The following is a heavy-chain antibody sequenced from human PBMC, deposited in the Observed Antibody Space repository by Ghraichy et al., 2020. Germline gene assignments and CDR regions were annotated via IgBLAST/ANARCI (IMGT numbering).Heavy chain of an antibody. D-gene: IGHD2-8*01. CDR2: IKQDGSEK. J-gene: IGHJ4*02. V-gene: IGHV3-7*01. Sequence: GGSLRLSCAASVFTFSSYWMSWVRQAPGKGLEWVANIKQDGSEKYYVDSVKGRFTISRDNAKNSLYLQMNSLRAEDTAVYYCARQSEKWYPVDYWGQGTLVTVSS. CDR1: VFTFSSYW. CDR3: ARQSEKWYPVDY.